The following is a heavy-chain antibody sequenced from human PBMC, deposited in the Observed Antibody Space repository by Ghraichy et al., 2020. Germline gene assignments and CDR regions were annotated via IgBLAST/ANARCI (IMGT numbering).Heavy chain of an antibody. CDR1: GDVIGAGGYS. J-gene: IGHJ4*02. CDR2: TYHDGTS. CDR3: ARGAPDYAFDF. D-gene: IGHD4-17*01. V-gene: IGHV4-30-2*06. Sequence: SETLSLTCAVSGDVIGAGGYSWSWIRQSPGKGLEWVGYTYHDGTSRLNPSLKNRVTILVDKSKNQFSLNLTSLTAADTAVYYCARGAPDYAFDFWGQGAPVSVTS.